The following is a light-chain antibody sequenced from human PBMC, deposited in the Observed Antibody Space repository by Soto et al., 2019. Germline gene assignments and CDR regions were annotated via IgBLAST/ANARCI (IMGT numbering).Light chain of an antibody. J-gene: IGKJ1*01. CDR1: QSVSRN. CDR2: GTS. V-gene: IGKV3-20*01. CDR3: QYYGSSPRT. Sequence: EIVMTQSPATLAVSPGERATLSCRASQSVSRNLAWYQQRPGQDPRLLIYGTSNRATGIPDRFSGSGSGPDFSLIISRLEPEDFAVYYCQYYGSSPRTFGQGTKVDI.